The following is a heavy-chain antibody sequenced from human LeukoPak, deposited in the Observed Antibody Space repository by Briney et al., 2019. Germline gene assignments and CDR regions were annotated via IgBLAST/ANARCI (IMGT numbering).Heavy chain of an antibody. CDR2: IYSDGGT. D-gene: IGHD6-13*01. J-gene: IGHJ4*01. V-gene: IGHV3-66*02. CDR3: ARDPQYSSSWNFDY. Sequence: GGSLRLSCAASGFSVSNNSMSWVRQAPGKGLEWVSVIYSDGGTYYAYSVKGRFTISRDNSKNTLYLQMNSLRAEDTAVYYCARDPQYSSSWNFDYWGQGTLVTVSS. CDR1: GFSVSNNS.